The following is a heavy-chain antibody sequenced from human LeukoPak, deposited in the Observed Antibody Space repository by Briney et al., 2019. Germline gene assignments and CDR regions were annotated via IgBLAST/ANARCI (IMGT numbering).Heavy chain of an antibody. J-gene: IGHJ4*02. CDR3: ATSIDGLVTIRTYFEH. CDR2: FDPEEGET. Sequence: ASVTVSCKLSGYSLTKLSMHWVRQAPGKGLEGMGGFDPEEGETLKAQKFQGRVTMTEDTFTDTAYMELSGLRSEDTAVYYCATSIDGLVTIRTYFEHWGQGTLITVSS. CDR1: GYSLTKLS. V-gene: IGHV1-24*01. D-gene: IGHD2/OR15-2a*01.